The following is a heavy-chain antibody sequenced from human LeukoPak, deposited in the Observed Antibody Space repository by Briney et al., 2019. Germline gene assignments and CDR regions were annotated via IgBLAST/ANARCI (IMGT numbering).Heavy chain of an antibody. D-gene: IGHD3-9*01. CDR3: AKFYDISTGYFDC. V-gene: IGHV3-48*03. CDR2: ISSSGSTI. Sequence: QPGGSLRLSCAASGFTFSSYEMNWVRQAPGKGLEWISYISSSGSTIYYADSVKGRFTISRDNSKNTLYLQMNSLRAEDTAVYYCAKFYDISTGYFDCWGQGTLVTVSS. CDR1: GFTFSSYE. J-gene: IGHJ4*02.